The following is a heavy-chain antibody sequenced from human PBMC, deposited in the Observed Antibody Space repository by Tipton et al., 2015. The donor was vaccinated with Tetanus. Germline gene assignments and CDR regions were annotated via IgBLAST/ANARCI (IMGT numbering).Heavy chain of an antibody. CDR1: GGSISSYY. D-gene: IGHD3-16*01. Sequence: TLSLTCTVSGGSISSYYWSWIRQPPGKGLEWIGYIYYSGSTNYNPSLKSRVTISVDTSKNQFSLKLSSVTAADTAVYYCARVLGAMDYYYGMDVWGQGTTVTVSS. CDR3: ARVLGAMDYYYGMDV. V-gene: IGHV4-59*01. CDR2: IYYSGST. J-gene: IGHJ6*02.